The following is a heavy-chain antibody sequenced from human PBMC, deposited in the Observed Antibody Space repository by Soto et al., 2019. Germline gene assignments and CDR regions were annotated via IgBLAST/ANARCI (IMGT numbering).Heavy chain of an antibody. D-gene: IGHD2-2*01. CDR3: ARDAPYCISTSCYAGWFDP. CDR1: GFTFSSYG. V-gene: IGHV3-33*01. CDR2: IWYDGSNK. Sequence: QVQLVESGGGVVQPGRSLRLSCAASGFTFSSYGMHWVRQAPGKGLEWVAVIWYDGSNKYYADSVKGRFTISRDNSKNTLYLQMNSLRAEDTAVYYCARDAPYCISTSCYAGWFDPWGQGTLVTVSS. J-gene: IGHJ5*02.